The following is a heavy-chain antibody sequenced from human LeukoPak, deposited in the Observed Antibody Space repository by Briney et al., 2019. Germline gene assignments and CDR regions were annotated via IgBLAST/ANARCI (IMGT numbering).Heavy chain of an antibody. CDR3: ARAKPLYCGGDCYYFDY. CDR1: GASIRSGDYY. V-gene: IGHV4-30-2*01. Sequence: SETLSLTCTVSGASIRSGDYYWSWIRQPPGKGLEWIGYIYHSGSTYYNPSLKSRVTISVDRSKNQSSLKLSSVTAADTAVYYCARAKPLYCGGDCYYFDYWGQGTLVTVSS. J-gene: IGHJ4*02. CDR2: IYHSGST. D-gene: IGHD2-21*02.